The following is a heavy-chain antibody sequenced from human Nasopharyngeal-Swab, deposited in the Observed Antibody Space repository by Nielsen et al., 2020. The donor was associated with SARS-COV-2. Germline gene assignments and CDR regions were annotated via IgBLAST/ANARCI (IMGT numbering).Heavy chain of an antibody. CDR2: ISSSGSTI. CDR3: ARDDMGYYDSSGFDAFDI. Sequence: GGSLRLSCAASGFTFSDYYMSWIRQAPGKGLEWVSYISSSGSTIYYADSVKGRFTISRDNAKNSLYLQMNSLRAEDTAVYYCARDDMGYYDSSGFDAFDIWGQGTMVTVSS. V-gene: IGHV3-11*04. CDR1: GFTFSDYY. J-gene: IGHJ3*02. D-gene: IGHD3-22*01.